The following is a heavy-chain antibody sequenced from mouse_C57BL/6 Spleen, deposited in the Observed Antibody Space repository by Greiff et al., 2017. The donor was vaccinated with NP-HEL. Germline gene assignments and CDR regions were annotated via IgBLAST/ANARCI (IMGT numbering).Heavy chain of an antibody. CDR1: GFTFSDYG. CDR2: ISSGSSTI. D-gene: IGHD1-1*01. V-gene: IGHV5-17*01. J-gene: IGHJ2*01. Sequence: VQLKESGGGLVKPGGSLKLSCAASGFTFSDYGMHWVRQAPEKGLEWVAYISSGSSTIYYADTVKGRFTISRDNAKNTLFLQMTSLRSEDTAMYYCARDGSPFFDYWGQSTTLTVSS. CDR3: ARDGSPFFDY.